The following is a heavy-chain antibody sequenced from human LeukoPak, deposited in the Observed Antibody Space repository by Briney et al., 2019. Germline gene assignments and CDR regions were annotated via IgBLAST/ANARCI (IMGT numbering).Heavy chain of an antibody. Sequence: PGGSLRLSCAASEFSVGSNYMTWVRQAPGKGLEWVSLIYSGGSTYYADSVKGRFTISRDNAKNSLYLQMNSLRAEDTAVYYCARKRYSYGYFDYWGQGTLVTVSS. CDR1: EFSVGSNY. D-gene: IGHD5-18*01. CDR2: IYSGGST. CDR3: ARKRYSYGYFDY. J-gene: IGHJ4*02. V-gene: IGHV3-53*01.